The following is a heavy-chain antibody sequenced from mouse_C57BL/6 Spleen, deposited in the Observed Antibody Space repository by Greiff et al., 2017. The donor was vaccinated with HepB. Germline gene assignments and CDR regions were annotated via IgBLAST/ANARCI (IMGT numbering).Heavy chain of an antibody. Sequence: EVKLMESGGGLVKPGGSLKLSCAASGFTFSSYAMSWVRQTPEKRLEWVATISDGGSYTYYPDNVKGRFTISRDNAKNNLYLQMSHLKSEDTAMYYCAREGTVVENFDYWGQGTTLTVSS. D-gene: IGHD1-1*01. CDR1: GFTFSSYA. J-gene: IGHJ2*01. CDR3: AREGTVVENFDY. V-gene: IGHV5-4*01. CDR2: ISDGGSYT.